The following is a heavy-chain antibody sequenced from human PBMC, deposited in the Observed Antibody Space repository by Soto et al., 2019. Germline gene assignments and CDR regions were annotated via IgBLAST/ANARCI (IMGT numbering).Heavy chain of an antibody. CDR3: ARGGDKIVVVVAATPPISGMDV. CDR1: GGSFSGYY. CDR2: INHSGST. Sequence: SETLSLTCAVYGGSFSGYYWSWIRQPPGKGLEWIGEINHSGSTNYNPSLKSRVTISVDTSKNQSSLKLSSVTAADTAGYYCARGGDKIVVVVAATPPISGMDVWGQGTTVTVSS. J-gene: IGHJ6*02. D-gene: IGHD2-15*01. V-gene: IGHV4-34*01.